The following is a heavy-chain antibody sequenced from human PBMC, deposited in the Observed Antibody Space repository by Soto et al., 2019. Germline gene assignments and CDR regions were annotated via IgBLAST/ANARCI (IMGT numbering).Heavy chain of an antibody. Sequence: GASVKVSCKASGGTFSSYASSRVRQAPGQGLEWMGGIIPIFGTANYAQKFQGRVTITADESTSTAYMELSSLRSEDTAVYYCASFPRYSSGWYGLFDYWGQGTLVTVSS. D-gene: IGHD6-19*01. V-gene: IGHV1-69*13. CDR1: GGTFSSYA. CDR2: IIPIFGTA. J-gene: IGHJ4*02. CDR3: ASFPRYSSGWYGLFDY.